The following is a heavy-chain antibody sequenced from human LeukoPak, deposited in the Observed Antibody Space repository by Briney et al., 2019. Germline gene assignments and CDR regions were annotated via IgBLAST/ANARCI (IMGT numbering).Heavy chain of an antibody. CDR1: GFTFSSYA. Sequence: GGSLRLSCAASGFTFSSYAMHWVRQAPGKGLEWVAVISYDGSNKYYADSVKGRFTISRDNSKNTLYLQMNSLRAEDTAVYYCARETGYSTSWYAYYFDYWGQGTPVTVAS. CDR2: ISYDGSNK. V-gene: IGHV3-30*04. J-gene: IGHJ4*02. D-gene: IGHD6-13*01. CDR3: ARETGYSTSWYAYYFDY.